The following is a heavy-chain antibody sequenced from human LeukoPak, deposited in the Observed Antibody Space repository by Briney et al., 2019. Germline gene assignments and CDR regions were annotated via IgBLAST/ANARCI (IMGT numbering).Heavy chain of an antibody. Sequence: SETLSLTCTVSGGSISSYYWSWIRQPPGKGLEWIGYIYYSGSTNYNPSLKSRVTISVDTSKNQFSLKLSSVTAADTAVYYCASEADYYDSSGYAFDIWGQGTMVTVSS. J-gene: IGHJ3*02. CDR1: GGSISSYY. V-gene: IGHV4-59*01. CDR2: IYYSGST. D-gene: IGHD3-22*01. CDR3: ASEADYYDSSGYAFDI.